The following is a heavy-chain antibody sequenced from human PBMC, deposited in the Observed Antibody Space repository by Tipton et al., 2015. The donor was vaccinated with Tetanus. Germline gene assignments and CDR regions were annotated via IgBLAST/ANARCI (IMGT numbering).Heavy chain of an antibody. D-gene: IGHD6-19*01. CDR1: GFPFSSHW. V-gene: IGHV3-74*01. Sequence: SLRLSCAGAGFPFSSHWMYWVRQAPGKGLVWVSRITSDGSSTNYADSVKGRFTISRDNAKNTLYLQMNSLRPEDSALYYCVKDLGWLTGMDVWGQGTTVTVSS. CDR2: ITSDGSST. J-gene: IGHJ6*02. CDR3: VKDLGWLTGMDV.